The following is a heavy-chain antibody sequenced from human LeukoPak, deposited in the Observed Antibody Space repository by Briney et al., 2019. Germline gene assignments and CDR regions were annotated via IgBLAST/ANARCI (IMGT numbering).Heavy chain of an antibody. Sequence: SETLSLTCSVSGNSISSYYWSWIRQPPGKGLEWIGYIYYSESTNYNPSLKSRVTVSVDTSKNQFSLNLRSVTAADTAVYYCARAGSGWSFDYWGQGTLVTVSS. V-gene: IGHV4-59*01. J-gene: IGHJ4*02. CDR2: IYYSEST. CDR3: ARAGSGWSFDY. CDR1: GNSISSYY. D-gene: IGHD6-19*01.